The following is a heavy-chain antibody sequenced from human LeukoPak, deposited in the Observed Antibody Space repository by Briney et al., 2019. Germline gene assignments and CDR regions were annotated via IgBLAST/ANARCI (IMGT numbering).Heavy chain of an antibody. V-gene: IGHV4-59*08. Sequence: SETLSLTCTVSGGSISSYYWSWIRQPPGKGLEWIGYIYYSGSTNYNPSLKSRVTISVDTSKNQFSLKLSSVTAADTAVYYCARRNSGSVLNYYYYYGMDVWGQGTTVTVSS. D-gene: IGHD1-26*01. CDR2: IYYSGST. J-gene: IGHJ6*02. CDR1: GGSISSYY. CDR3: ARRNSGSVLNYYYYYGMDV.